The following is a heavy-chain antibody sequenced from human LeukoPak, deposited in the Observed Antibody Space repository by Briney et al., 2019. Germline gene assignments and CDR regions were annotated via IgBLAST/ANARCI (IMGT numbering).Heavy chain of an antibody. Sequence: PGGSLRLSCAASGFIFSHYGMHWVRQAPGKGLEWVAVIQNDASTENFANSVKGRFTISRDSSKNTVFLQMNSLRVEDTAVYYCARELSQIVWGGLDYGGQGTLVTVSS. J-gene: IGHJ4*02. CDR3: ARELSQIVWGGLDY. CDR2: IQNDASTE. D-gene: IGHD2-21*01. V-gene: IGHV3-33*05. CDR1: GFIFSHYG.